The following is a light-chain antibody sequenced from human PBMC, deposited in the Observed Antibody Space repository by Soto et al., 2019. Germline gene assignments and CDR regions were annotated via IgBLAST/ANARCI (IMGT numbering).Light chain of an antibody. J-gene: IGLJ2*01. V-gene: IGLV2-14*01. CDR2: EVS. CDR1: SSDVGAYSY. Sequence: QSVLTQPASVSGSPGQSITISCTGTSSDVGAYSYVSWYQQHPGKAPKLMIYEVSNRPSGVSNRFSGSKSGNTASLTISGLQAEDEADYYCSSYTSSSTRGVFGGGTKLTVL. CDR3: SSYTSSSTRGV.